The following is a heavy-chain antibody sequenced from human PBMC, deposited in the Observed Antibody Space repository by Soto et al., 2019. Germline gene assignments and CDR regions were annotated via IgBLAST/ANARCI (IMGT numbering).Heavy chain of an antibody. D-gene: IGHD3-3*01. CDR2: MIGAGRSS. J-gene: IGHJ4*02. CDR3: AKGLIFGVENIYDY. V-gene: IGHV3-23*01. Sequence: DVQLLASGGGVVQPGGSLRLSCAASGFTFSSYAMSWVRQAPGKGLGWVSSMIGAGRSSYDPDSVKGRFTTSRDNSKNTLYLQMNNLRAEDTALYYCAKGLIFGVENIYDYWGQGTLVTVSS. CDR1: GFTFSSYA.